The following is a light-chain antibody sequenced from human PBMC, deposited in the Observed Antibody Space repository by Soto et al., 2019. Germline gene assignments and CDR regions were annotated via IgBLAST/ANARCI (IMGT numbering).Light chain of an antibody. CDR3: SSYRSGSSYV. Sequence: QSVLTQPASVSGSPGQSITISCTGTSSDVGGYNYVSWYQQHPGKAPKLMIYEISNRPSGVSDRFSGSKSGNTASLTISGLQAEDEAYYYCSSYRSGSSYVFGTGTKLTVL. V-gene: IGLV2-14*01. CDR1: SSDVGGYNY. J-gene: IGLJ1*01. CDR2: EIS.